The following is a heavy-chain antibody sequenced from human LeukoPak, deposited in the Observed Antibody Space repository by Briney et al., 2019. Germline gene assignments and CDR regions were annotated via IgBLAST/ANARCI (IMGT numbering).Heavy chain of an antibody. CDR1: GFTFSNAW. CDR2: IKSKTDGGTT. Sequence: GGSLRLSCVASGFTFSNAWMSWVRQAPGKGLEWVGRIKSKTDGGTTDYAAPVRGRFTISRDDSKSTLYLQMNSLKTEDTAVYYCTTEARDGWSFDYWGQGTLVTVSS. CDR3: TTEARDGWSFDY. J-gene: IGHJ4*02. D-gene: IGHD6-19*01. V-gene: IGHV3-15*01.